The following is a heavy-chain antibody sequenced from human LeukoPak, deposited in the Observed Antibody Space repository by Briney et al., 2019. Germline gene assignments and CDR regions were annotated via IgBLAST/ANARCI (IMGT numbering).Heavy chain of an antibody. D-gene: IGHD6-25*01. V-gene: IGHV3-30*03. CDR2: TSYDGSNK. Sequence: GGSLRLSCAASGFTFSSYGMHWVRQAPGKGLEWVAVTSYDGSNKYYADSVKGRFTITRDNSKNTLYLQMNSLRAEDTAVYYCARAALGGYTLDYWGQGTLVTVSS. CDR3: ARAALGGYTLDY. CDR1: GFTFSSYG. J-gene: IGHJ4*02.